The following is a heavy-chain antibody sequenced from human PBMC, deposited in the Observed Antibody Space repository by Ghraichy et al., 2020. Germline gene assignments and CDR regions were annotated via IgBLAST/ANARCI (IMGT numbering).Heavy chain of an antibody. CDR1: GYTFSDCD. V-gene: IGHV1-18*01. CDR2: IITDNGNT. Sequence: ASVKVSCTASGYTFSDCDFTWVRQAPGQGLQWMGWIITDNGNTKFAQSLQGRVTLTTDLSTTTAYMELRGLTSDDTAVYYCERDSSSRGVEMGSNYYYGMDVWGHGNTVIVS. D-gene: IGHD3-10*01. CDR3: ERDSSSRGVEMGSNYYYGMDV. J-gene: IGHJ6*02.